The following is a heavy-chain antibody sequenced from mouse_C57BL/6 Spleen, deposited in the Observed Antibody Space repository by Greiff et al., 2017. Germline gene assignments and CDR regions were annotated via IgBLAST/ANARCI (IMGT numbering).Heavy chain of an antibody. D-gene: IGHD1-1*01. CDR3: ASGVITTAPWFAY. V-gene: IGHV1-69*01. CDR1: GYTFTSYW. CDR2: IDPSDSYT. J-gene: IGHJ3*01. Sequence: QVQLQQPGAELVMPGASVKLSCKASGYTFTSYWMHWVKQRPGQGLEWIGEIDPSDSYTNYNQKFKGKSTLTVDKSSSQAYMQLSSLTSEDSAVYYCASGVITTAPWFAYWGQGTLVTVSA.